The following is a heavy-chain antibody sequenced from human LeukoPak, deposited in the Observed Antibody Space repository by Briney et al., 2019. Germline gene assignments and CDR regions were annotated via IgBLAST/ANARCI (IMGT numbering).Heavy chain of an antibody. J-gene: IGHJ6*03. Sequence: PGGSLRLSCAASGFTLSDHYMSWIRQAPGKGLEWVSYISSSGSTIHYADSVKGRFTISRDNAKNSLYLQMNSLRAEDTAVYYCARWEAEGSLSHRGYYYYYMDVWGKGTTVTVSS. V-gene: IGHV3-11*04. CDR2: ISSSGSTI. D-gene: IGHD1-26*01. CDR1: GFTLSDHY. CDR3: ARWEAEGSLSHRGYYYYYMDV.